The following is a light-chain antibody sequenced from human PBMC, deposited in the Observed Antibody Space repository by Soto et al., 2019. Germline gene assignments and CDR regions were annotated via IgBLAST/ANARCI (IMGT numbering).Light chain of an antibody. J-gene: IGKJ1*01. CDR1: QSISTW. Sequence: DIQMTQSPSTLSASVGDRVTITCRASQSISTWLAWYQQKPGKAPKVLIYKASSLESGVPSRFSGSGSGTEFSLTISSLQPDDFATYYCQQYSTYYRTFGQGIMVELK. CDR2: KAS. CDR3: QQYSTYYRT. V-gene: IGKV1-5*03.